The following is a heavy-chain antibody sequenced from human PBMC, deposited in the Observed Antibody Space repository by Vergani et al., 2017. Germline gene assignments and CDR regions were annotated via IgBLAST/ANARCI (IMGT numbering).Heavy chain of an antibody. V-gene: IGHV3-23*01. J-gene: IGHJ1*01. D-gene: IGHD3-10*01. Sequence: EVQLLESGGGLVQPGGSRRLSCAGAGVTFDTYTMAYVRQAPGKGLEWVATISSGGGDIFYADSVKGRFTISRDNSKNTLFLQMNSPKDEDTTVYYCTTAWGLYYLHGEYFQYWGRGTLVSVSS. CDR1: GVTFDTYT. CDR3: TTAWGLYYLHGEYFQY. CDR2: ISSGGGDI.